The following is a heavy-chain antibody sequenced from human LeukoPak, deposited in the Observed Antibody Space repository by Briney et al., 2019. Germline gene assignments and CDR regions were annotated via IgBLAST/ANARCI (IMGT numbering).Heavy chain of an antibody. D-gene: IGHD2-8*01. CDR1: GFTFSSYW. Sequence: PGGSLRLSCAASGFTFSSYWMSWVRQAPGKGLEWVANRRQDGSEKYYVDSAKGRFTISRDNAKNSLYLQMNSLRAEDTAVYYCARDRYCTNGVCFLYGMDVWGQGTTVTVSS. CDR3: ARDRYCTNGVCFLYGMDV. J-gene: IGHJ6*02. V-gene: IGHV3-7*01. CDR2: RRQDGSEK.